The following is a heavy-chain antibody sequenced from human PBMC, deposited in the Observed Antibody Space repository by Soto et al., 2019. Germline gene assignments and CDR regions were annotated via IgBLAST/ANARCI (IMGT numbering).Heavy chain of an antibody. J-gene: IGHJ3*02. CDR1: GGSISSIDYY. CDR2: IYYSGAT. V-gene: IGHV4-30-4*01. CDR3: ARRYTTAATPIHGFGDDRDAFEI. D-gene: IGHD1-1*01. Sequence: PSETLSLTCTVSGGSISSIDYYWTWIRQPPGKALEWIGFIYYSGATYYNPSVRSRISISMDTSKDQFSLRMSSVTAADTAMYYCARRYTTAATPIHGFGDDRDAFEIWGQGTMVTVSS.